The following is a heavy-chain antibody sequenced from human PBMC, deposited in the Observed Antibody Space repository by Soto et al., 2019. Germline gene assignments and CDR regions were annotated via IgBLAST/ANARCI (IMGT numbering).Heavy chain of an antibody. CDR3: ARWTTVTTQYFDY. J-gene: IGHJ4*02. V-gene: IGHV4-31*03. CDR1: GGSISSGGYY. Sequence: SETLSLTCTVSGGSISSGGYYWSWIRQHPGKGLEWIGYIYYSGSTYYNPSLKSRVTISVDTSKNQFSLKLSSVTAADTAVYYCARWTTVTTQYFDYWGQGTLVTGS. CDR2: IYYSGST. D-gene: IGHD4-17*01.